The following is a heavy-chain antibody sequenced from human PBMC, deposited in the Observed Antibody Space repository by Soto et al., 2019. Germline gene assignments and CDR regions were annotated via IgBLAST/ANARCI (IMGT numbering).Heavy chain of an antibody. CDR1: GGSISSSSYY. V-gene: IGHV4-39*01. D-gene: IGHD3-10*01. CDR3: ASHVGESITMVRGVPPYYYYYYGMDV. Sequence: SETLSLTCTVSGGSISSSSYYWGWIRQPPGKGLEWIGSIYYSGSTYYNPSLKSRVTISVDTSKNQFSLKLSSVTAADTAVYYCASHVGESITMVRGVPPYYYYYYGMDVWGQGTTVT. CDR2: IYYSGST. J-gene: IGHJ6*02.